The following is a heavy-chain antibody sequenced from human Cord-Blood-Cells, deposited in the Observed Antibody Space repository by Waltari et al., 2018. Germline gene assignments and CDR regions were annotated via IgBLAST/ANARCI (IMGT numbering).Heavy chain of an antibody. CDR2: INPSGGST. Sequence: QVQLVQSGAEVKKPGASVKVSCKASGYTFPSYYMHWVRQPHGQGLEWMGIINPSGGSTSYAQKFQGRVTMTRDTSTSTVYMELSSLRSEDTAVYYCASAYRGENWDDAFDIWGQGTMVTVSS. D-gene: IGHD3-16*01. CDR3: ASAYRGENWDDAFDI. J-gene: IGHJ3*02. V-gene: IGHV1-46*01. CDR1: GYTFPSYY.